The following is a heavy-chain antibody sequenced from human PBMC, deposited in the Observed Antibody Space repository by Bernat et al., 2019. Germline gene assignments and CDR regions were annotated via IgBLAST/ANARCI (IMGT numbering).Heavy chain of an antibody. CDR2: IFSNDEK. J-gene: IGHJ5*01. Sequence: QVTFKESGPVLVKPTETLTLTCTVSGFSLSNARMGVSWILQPPGKAPEWLAHIFSNDEKSYSTSLKSRLTTSKDTSKSQVVLTMTNMDRVDTARYYCARIWLVTTVFDPWGQGTLVTVSS. V-gene: IGHV2-26*01. CDR3: ARIWLVTTVFDP. D-gene: IGHD4-17*01. CDR1: GFSLSNARMG.